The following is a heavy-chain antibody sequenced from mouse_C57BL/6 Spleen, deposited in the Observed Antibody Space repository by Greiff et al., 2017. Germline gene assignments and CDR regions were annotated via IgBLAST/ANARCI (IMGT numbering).Heavy chain of an antibody. Sequence: EVHLVESGGDLVKPGGSLKLSCAASGFTFSSYGMSWVRQTPDKRLEWVATISSGGSYTYYPDSVKGRFTISRDNAKNTLYLQMSSLKSEDTAMYYCARRYGSSPYYFDYWGQGTTLTVSS. CDR2: ISSGGSYT. V-gene: IGHV5-6*01. CDR3: ARRYGSSPYYFDY. D-gene: IGHD1-1*01. CDR1: GFTFSSYG. J-gene: IGHJ2*01.